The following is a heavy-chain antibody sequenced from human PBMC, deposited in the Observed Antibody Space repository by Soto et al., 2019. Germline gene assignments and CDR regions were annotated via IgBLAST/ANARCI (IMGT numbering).Heavy chain of an antibody. D-gene: IGHD3-3*01. CDR1: GDSVTSHY. Sequence: SETLSLTCSFSGDSVTSHYLTWIRQSPEKGLEWIGYMHYTGFSCYNPSLKSRLTISVDRSKNQFTLKLTSVTVEDAAVYYCARPGPDYDFWSGPPLTRNYYGMDVWGQGTTVTVSS. CDR3: ARPGPDYDFWSGPPLTRNYYGMDV. CDR2: MHYTGFS. J-gene: IGHJ6*02. V-gene: IGHV4-59*02.